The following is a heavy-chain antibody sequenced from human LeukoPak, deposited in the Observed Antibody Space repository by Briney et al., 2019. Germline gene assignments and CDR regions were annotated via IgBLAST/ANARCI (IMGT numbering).Heavy chain of an antibody. D-gene: IGHD6-13*01. CDR2: ISSSSACI. V-gene: IGHV3-21*01. CDR3: ARGPRNSSSYQYFQH. CDR1: GFTFSDYS. Sequence: PGGSLRLSCAASGFTFSDYSMNWVRQAPGKGLEWVSSISSSSACIYYADSVKGRFTVSRDNAENSLSLQMNSLRAEDSAIYHCARGPRNSSSYQYFQHWGQGTLVTVSA. J-gene: IGHJ1*01.